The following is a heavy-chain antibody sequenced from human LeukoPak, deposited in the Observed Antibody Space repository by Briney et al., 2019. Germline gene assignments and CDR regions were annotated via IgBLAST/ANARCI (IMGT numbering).Heavy chain of an antibody. CDR1: GFTFDDYG. CDR2: INWNGGST. J-gene: IGHJ3*02. CDR3: ARGPNYDSSGYYPGNAFDI. Sequence: GGSLRLSCAASGFTFDDYGMSWVRQARGKGLEWVSGINWNGGSTGYADSVKGRFTISRDNAKNSLYLQMNSLRAEDTALYYCARGPNYDSSGYYPGNAFDIWGQGTMVTVSS. D-gene: IGHD3-22*01. V-gene: IGHV3-20*04.